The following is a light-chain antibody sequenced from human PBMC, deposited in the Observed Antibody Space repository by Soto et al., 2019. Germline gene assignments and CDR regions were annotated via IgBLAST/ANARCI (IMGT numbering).Light chain of an antibody. CDR2: NNN. V-gene: IGLV1-44*01. Sequence: QSVLTQPPSVSGTPGQRLTISCSGSSSNIGTNVVNWYQQFPGTAPKLLIFNNNNRPSGVPDRFSGSKSGSSASLAISGLLSEDEADYYCAGWDESLSGPVFGGGTKVTVL. CDR3: AGWDESLSGPV. CDR1: SSNIGTNV. J-gene: IGLJ3*02.